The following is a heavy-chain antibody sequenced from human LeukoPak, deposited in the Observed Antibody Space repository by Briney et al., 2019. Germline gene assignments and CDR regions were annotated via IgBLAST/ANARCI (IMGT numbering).Heavy chain of an antibody. V-gene: IGHV3-23*01. Sequence: GGSLRLSCAASGFTFSSYAMSWVRQAPGKGLEWVSAISGSGGSTYYADSVKGRFTISRDNSKNTLYLQMNSLRAEDTAVYYCAKAPFPCSGGSCYTASYYYMDVWGKGTTVTISS. J-gene: IGHJ6*03. CDR3: AKAPFPCSGGSCYTASYYYMDV. CDR1: GFTFSSYA. CDR2: ISGSGGST. D-gene: IGHD2-15*01.